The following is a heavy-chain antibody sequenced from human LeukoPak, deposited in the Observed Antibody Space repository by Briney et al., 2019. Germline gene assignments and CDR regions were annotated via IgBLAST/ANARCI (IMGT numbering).Heavy chain of an antibody. CDR3: ARSSVWYKNFDY. Sequence: SETLSLTCAVYGGSFSGYYWRWLRQPPGKGLEWIGEINHSGSTNYNPSLKSRVTISVDTSKNQFSLKLSSVTAADTAVYYCARSSVWYKNFDYWGQGTLVTVSS. V-gene: IGHV4-34*01. CDR2: INHSGST. D-gene: IGHD1-1*01. CDR1: GGSFSGYY. J-gene: IGHJ4*02.